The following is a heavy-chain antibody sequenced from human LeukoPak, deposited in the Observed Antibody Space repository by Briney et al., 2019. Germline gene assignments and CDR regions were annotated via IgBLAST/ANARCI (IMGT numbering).Heavy chain of an antibody. Sequence: PSETLSLTCAVSGGSISSSNWWSWVRQPPGKGLEWIGEIYHSGSTNYNPSLKSRVTISVDKSKNQSSLKLSSVTAADTAVYYCARRYYDILTGYSTWPYYFDYWGQGTLVTVSS. CDR3: ARRYYDILTGYSTWPYYFDY. D-gene: IGHD3-9*01. CDR2: IYHSGST. V-gene: IGHV4-4*02. J-gene: IGHJ4*02. CDR1: GGSISSSNW.